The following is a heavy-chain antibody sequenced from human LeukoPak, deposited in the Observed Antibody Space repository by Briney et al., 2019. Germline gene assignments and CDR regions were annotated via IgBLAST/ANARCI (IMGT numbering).Heavy chain of an antibody. CDR2: INHSGST. CDR3: ARAARGAYGDYSIYFDY. J-gene: IGHJ4*02. D-gene: IGHD4-17*01. CDR1: GGSFSGYY. V-gene: IGHV4-34*01. Sequence: SETLSLTCAVYGGSFSGYYWSWIRQPPGKGLEWIGEINHSGSTNYNPSLKSRVTISVDTSKNQFSLKLSSVTAADTAVYYCARAARGAYGDYSIYFDYWGQGTLVTDSS.